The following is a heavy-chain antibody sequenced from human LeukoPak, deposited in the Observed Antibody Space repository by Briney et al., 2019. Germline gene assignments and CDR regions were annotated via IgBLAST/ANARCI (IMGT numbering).Heavy chain of an antibody. CDR2: ISGSGDST. Sequence: PGGSLRLSCAASGFTFNNNAMNWVRQAPGEGLEWVSVISGSGDSTYYADSVKGRFTISRDDSKNTVYLQMNSLRAEDTAVYYCARGGHKNTWYEFDFWGQGTLVAVSS. J-gene: IGHJ4*02. V-gene: IGHV3-23*01. CDR1: GFTFNNNA. CDR3: ARGGHKNTWYEFDF. D-gene: IGHD6-13*01.